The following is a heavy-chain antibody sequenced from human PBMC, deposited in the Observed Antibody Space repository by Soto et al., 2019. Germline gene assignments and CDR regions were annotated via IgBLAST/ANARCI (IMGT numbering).Heavy chain of an antibody. D-gene: IGHD1-26*01. CDR2: IVVGSGNT. J-gene: IGHJ4*02. CDR1: GFTFTSSA. Sequence: GAAVKVSCKASGFTFTSSAVQWVRQARGQRLEWIGWIVVGSGNTNYAQKFQERVTITRDMSTSTAYMELSSLRSEDTAVYYCAADPSLAGASPTDYWGQGTLVTVSS. V-gene: IGHV1-58*01. CDR3: AADPSLAGASPTDY.